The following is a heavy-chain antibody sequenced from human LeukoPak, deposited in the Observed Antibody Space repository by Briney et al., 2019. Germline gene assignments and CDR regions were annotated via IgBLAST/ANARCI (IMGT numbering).Heavy chain of an antibody. CDR3: AKDQYYYGSGSFIFDY. CDR2: ISGSGGST. V-gene: IGHV3-23*01. J-gene: IGHJ4*02. CDR1: GFTFSSYA. D-gene: IGHD3-10*01. Sequence: GGSLRFSCAASGFTFSSYAMSWVRQAPGKGLEWVSAISGSGGSTYYADSVKGRFTISRDNSKNTLYLQMNSLRAEDMAVYYCAKDQYYYGSGSFIFDYWGQGTLVTVSS.